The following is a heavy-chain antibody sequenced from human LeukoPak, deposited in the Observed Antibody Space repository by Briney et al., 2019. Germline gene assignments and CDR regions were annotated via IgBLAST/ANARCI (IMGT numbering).Heavy chain of an antibody. CDR3: ARGVTTVTTSYFDY. CDR1: GYTFTGYY. CDR2: INPNSGGT. V-gene: IGHV1-2*02. Sequence: ASVKVSCKASGYTFTGYYMHWVRQAPGQGLEWMGWINPNSGGTNYAQKFQGRVTMTRDTSISTAYMELSRLRSDDTAVYYCARGVTTVTTSYFDYWGQGTLVTVSS. J-gene: IGHJ4*02. D-gene: IGHD4-17*01.